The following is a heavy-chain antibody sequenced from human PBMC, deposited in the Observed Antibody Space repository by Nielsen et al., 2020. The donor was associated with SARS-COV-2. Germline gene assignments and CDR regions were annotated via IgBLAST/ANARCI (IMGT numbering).Heavy chain of an antibody. V-gene: IGHV1-69*01. Sequence: WVRQAPGQGLEWMGGIIPIFGTANYAQKFQGRVTITADESTSTVYMELSSLRSEDTAVYYCARESFRDYYDSSGYYWKDYWGQGTLVTVSS. CDR3: ARESFRDYYDSSGYYWKDY. D-gene: IGHD3-22*01. CDR2: IIPIFGTA. J-gene: IGHJ4*02.